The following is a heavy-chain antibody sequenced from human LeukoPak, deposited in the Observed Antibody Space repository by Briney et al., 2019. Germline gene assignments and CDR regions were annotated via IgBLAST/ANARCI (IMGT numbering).Heavy chain of an antibody. V-gene: IGHV1-2*02. CDR2: INPNSGGT. D-gene: IGHD3-22*01. CDR1: GYTFTGYY. J-gene: IGHJ4*02. CDR3: AREDYYYDSSGPDH. Sequence: ASVKVSCKASGYTFTGYYMHWVRRAPGQGLEWMGWINPNSGGTNYAQKFQGRVTMTRDTSISTAYMELSRLRSDDTAVYYCAREDYYYDSSGPDHWGQGTLVTVSS.